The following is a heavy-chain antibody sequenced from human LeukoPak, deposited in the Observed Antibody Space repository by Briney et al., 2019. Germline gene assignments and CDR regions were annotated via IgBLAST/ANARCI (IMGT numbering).Heavy chain of an antibody. D-gene: IGHD1-1*01. CDR1: GGSISSYY. J-gene: IGHJ5*02. V-gene: IGHV4-59*01. CDR2: IYYSGST. Sequence: SETLSLTCTVSGGSISSYYWSWIRQPPGKGLEWIGYIYYSGSTNYNPSLKSRVTISVDTSKNQFSLKLSSVTAADTAVYYCAREGTAGTNLNWFDPWGQGTLVTVSP. CDR3: AREGTAGTNLNWFDP.